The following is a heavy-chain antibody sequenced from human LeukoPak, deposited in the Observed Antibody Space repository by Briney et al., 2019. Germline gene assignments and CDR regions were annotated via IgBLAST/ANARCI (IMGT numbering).Heavy chain of an antibody. Sequence: ASVKVSCKASGYTFTSYYMHWVRQAPGQGLEWMGWINTNTGNPTYAQGFTGRFVFSLDTSVSTAYLQISSLKAEDTAVYYCARERDCSSTSCYAWDYYYYYMDVWGKGTTVTVSS. CDR2: INTNTGNP. CDR1: GYTFTSYY. CDR3: ARERDCSSTSCYAWDYYYYYMDV. V-gene: IGHV7-4-1*02. J-gene: IGHJ6*03. D-gene: IGHD2-2*01.